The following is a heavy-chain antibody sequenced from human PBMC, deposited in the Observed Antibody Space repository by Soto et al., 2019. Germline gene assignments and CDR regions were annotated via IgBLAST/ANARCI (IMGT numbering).Heavy chain of an antibody. CDR3: ARIAAAGIYYYYYGMDV. D-gene: IGHD6-13*01. V-gene: IGHV3-7*01. CDR1: GFTFSSYW. J-gene: IGHJ6*02. CDR2: IKQDGSEK. Sequence: EVQLVESGGGLVQPGGSLRLSCAASGFTFSSYWMSWVRQAPGKGLEWVANIKQDGSEKYYVDSVKGRFTISRDNAKNSLYLQMNSLRAEDTAVYYCARIAAAGIYYYYYGMDVWGQGTTVTVSS.